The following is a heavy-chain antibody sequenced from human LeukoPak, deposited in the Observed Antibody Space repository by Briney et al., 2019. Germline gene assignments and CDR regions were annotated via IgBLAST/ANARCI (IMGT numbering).Heavy chain of an antibody. D-gene: IGHD1-26*01. CDR2: INQDGSEK. V-gene: IGHV3-7*03. CDR1: GFTFSSHW. CDR3: AGKWT. Sequence: GGSLRLSCEVSGFTFSSHWMSWLRQTPGKGLEWAADINQDGSEKYYLDSVKGRFIISRDNAKNSLYLQMNSLTAEDTAVYYCAGKWTWGQGTLVTVSS. J-gene: IGHJ5*02.